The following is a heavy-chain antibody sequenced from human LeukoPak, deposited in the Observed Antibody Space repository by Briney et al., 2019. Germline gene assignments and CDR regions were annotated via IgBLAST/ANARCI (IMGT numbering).Heavy chain of an antibody. D-gene: IGHD2-2*01. CDR2: INHSGST. Sequence: SETLSLTCAVYGASFSGYYWSWIRQPPGKGLEWIGEINHSGSTNYNPSLKSRVTISVDTSKNQFSLKLSSVTAADTAVYYCARDSCSSTSCRKKFDNWGQGTLVTVSS. CDR3: ARDSCSSTSCRKKFDN. CDR1: GASFSGYY. V-gene: IGHV4-34*01. J-gene: IGHJ4*02.